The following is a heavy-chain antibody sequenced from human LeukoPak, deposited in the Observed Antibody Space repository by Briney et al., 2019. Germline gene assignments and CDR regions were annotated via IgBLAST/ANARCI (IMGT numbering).Heavy chain of an antibody. Sequence: ASVKVSCKASGGTFSSYAISWVRQAPGQGLEWMGRINPYSGDTNFAQKFQGRVTMTRDTSITTAYMDLSSLTPDDTAVYFCARDQGSLTRSWYTGYWGQGTQVTVSS. CDR2: INPYSGDT. CDR3: ARDQGSLTRSWYTGY. V-gene: IGHV1-2*06. J-gene: IGHJ4*02. D-gene: IGHD6-13*01. CDR1: GGTFSSYA.